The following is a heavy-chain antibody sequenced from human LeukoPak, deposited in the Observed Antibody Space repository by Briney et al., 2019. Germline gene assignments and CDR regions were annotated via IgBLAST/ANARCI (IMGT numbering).Heavy chain of an antibody. J-gene: IGHJ3*02. V-gene: IGHV3-23*01. Sequence: GGSLRPSCAASGFTFSNYAMSWVRQAPGKSLEWVSAISGSGGNTYYVDSMKGRFTISRDNSENTLYLQMNSLRAEDTAVYYCVRAGIVGAYAFDMWGQGTMVTVSS. CDR1: GFTFSNYA. CDR2: ISGSGGNT. CDR3: VRAGIVGAYAFDM. D-gene: IGHD1-26*01.